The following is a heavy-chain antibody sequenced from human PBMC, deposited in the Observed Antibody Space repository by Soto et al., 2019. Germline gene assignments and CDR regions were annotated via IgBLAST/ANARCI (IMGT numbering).Heavy chain of an antibody. CDR1: GYTFTGYY. D-gene: IGHD3-10*01. CDR3: ARGRVSGLLWFGDRYYYYCMDV. Sequence: ASVKVSCKASGYTFTGYYMHWVRQAPGQGLEWMGWINPNSGGTNYAQKFQGRVTMTRDTSISTAYMELSRLRSDDTAVYYFARGRVSGLLWFGDRYYYYCMDVWGQGTTVTVSS. V-gene: IGHV1-2*02. CDR2: INPNSGGT. J-gene: IGHJ6*02.